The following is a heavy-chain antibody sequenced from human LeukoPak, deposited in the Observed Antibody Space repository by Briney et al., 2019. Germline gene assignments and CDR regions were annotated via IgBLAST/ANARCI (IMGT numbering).Heavy chain of an antibody. J-gene: IGHJ4*02. D-gene: IGHD3-3*01. CDR1: GGSISSSSYY. V-gene: IGHV4-39*01. CDR3: ASSRRYDFWSGYGFGY. Sequence: SETLSLTCTVSGGSISSSSYYWGWIRQPPGKGLEWIGSIYYSGSTYYNPSLKSRVTISVDTSKNQFSLKLSSVTAEDKAVYYCASSRRYDFWSGYGFGYWGQGTLVTVSS. CDR2: IYYSGST.